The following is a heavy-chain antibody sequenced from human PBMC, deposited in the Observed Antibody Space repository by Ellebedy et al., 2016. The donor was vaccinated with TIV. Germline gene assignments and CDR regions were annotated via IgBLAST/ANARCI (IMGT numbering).Heavy chain of an antibody. CDR3: ARGDTTSSLQLDY. CDR2: ISGSGGST. D-gene: IGHD2-2*01. CDR1: GFTFSSYA. Sequence: GESLKISXAASGFTFSSYAMSWVRQAPGKGLEWVSIISGSGGSTYYADSVKGRFTVSRDNLKRTLFLQMHSLRAEDTALYYCARGDTTSSLQLDYWGQGTLLTVSS. J-gene: IGHJ4*02. V-gene: IGHV3-23*01.